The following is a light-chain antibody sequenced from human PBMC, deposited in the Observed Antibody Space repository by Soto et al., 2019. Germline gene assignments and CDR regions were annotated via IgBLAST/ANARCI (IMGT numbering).Light chain of an antibody. V-gene: IGKV3-11*01. CDR1: QSVSSY. Sequence: EIVLTQSPGTLSLSPGERATLSCRASQSVSSYLDWYQQKPGQAPRLLIYDASTRATGISARFSGSGSGTDFTLTISSLEPEDFAVYYGQQRSNWPVTFGQGTKVEVK. J-gene: IGKJ1*01. CDR3: QQRSNWPVT. CDR2: DAS.